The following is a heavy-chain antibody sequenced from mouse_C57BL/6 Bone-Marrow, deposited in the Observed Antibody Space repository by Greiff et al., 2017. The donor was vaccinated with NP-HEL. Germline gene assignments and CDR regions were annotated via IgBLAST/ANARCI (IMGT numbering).Heavy chain of an antibody. CDR2: ISNLAYSI. CDR3: ARGDYYYYAMDY. D-gene: IGHD2-4*01. Sequence: EVQLVESGGGLVQPGGSLKLSCAASGFTFSDYGMAWVRQAPRKGPEWVAFISNLAYSIYYADTVTGRFPISRENAKNTLYLEMSSVRAEDTAMYYCARGDYYYYAMDYWGQGTSVTVSS. CDR1: GFTFSDYG. J-gene: IGHJ4*01. V-gene: IGHV5-15*01.